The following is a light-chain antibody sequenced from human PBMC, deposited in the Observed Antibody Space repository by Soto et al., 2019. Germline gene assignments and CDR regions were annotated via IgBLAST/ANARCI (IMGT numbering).Light chain of an antibody. V-gene: IGLV2-14*01. CDR1: SSDVGGYNY. Sequence: QSALTQPASVSGSPGQSITISCTGTSSDVGGYNYVSWYQQYPGKAPKLIIYEVRNRPSGVSNRFSGSKSDNTASLTISGLQAEDEADYYCNSYTSSSTRVFGGGTKLTVL. CDR3: NSYTSSSTRV. J-gene: IGLJ3*02. CDR2: EVR.